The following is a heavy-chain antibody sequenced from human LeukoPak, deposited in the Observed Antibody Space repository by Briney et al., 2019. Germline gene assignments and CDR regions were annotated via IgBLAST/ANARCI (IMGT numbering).Heavy chain of an antibody. CDR3: ARDCTYDSSGYATFGY. J-gene: IGHJ4*02. Sequence: PSETLSLTCTVSGGSISSGSYYWSWIRQPAGKGLEWIGRIYTSGSTNYNPSLKSRVTISVDTSKNQFSLKLSSVTAADTAVYYCARDCTYDSSGYATFGYWGQGTLVTVSS. D-gene: IGHD3-22*01. CDR1: GGSISSGSYY. CDR2: IYTSGST. V-gene: IGHV4-61*02.